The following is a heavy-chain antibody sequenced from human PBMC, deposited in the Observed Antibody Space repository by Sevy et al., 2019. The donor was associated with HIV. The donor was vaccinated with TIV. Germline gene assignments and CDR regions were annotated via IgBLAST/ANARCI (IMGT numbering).Heavy chain of an antibody. V-gene: IGHV4-30-4*01. Sequence: SETLSLTCTVSGGSISSGDYYWSWIRQPPGKGLEWIGYIYYSGSTYYNPSLKSRVTISVDTSKNQFSLKLSSVTAADTAVYYCAREGGHIAAAGNWFDPWDQGTLVTVSS. J-gene: IGHJ5*02. CDR1: GGSISSGDYY. CDR3: AREGGHIAAAGNWFDP. D-gene: IGHD6-13*01. CDR2: IYYSGST.